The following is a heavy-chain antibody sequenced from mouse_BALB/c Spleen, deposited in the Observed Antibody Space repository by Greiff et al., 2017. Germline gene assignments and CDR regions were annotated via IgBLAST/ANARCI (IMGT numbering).Heavy chain of an antibody. CDR1: GFTFSSYG. V-gene: IGHV5-6*01. J-gene: IGHJ2*01. D-gene: IGHD2-2*01. CDR3: ARDGYDGYYFDY. Sequence: EVKLVESGGDLVKPGGSLKLSCAASGFTFSSYGMSWVRQTPDKRLEWVATISSGGSYTYYPDSAKGRFTISRDNAKNTLYLQMSSLKSEDTAMYYCARDGYDGYYFDYWGQGTTLTVSS. CDR2: ISSGGSYT.